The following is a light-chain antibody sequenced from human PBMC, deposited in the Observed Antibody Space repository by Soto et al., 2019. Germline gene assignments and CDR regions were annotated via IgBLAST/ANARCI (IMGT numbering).Light chain of an antibody. Sequence: QSVLTQPPSASGTPGQRVTISCSGSSSNIGSSTVNWYQQLPGTAPKSLIYSNSQRPSGVPDRFSGSKSGTSASLAISGLQSEDEADYYCAAWDDTLTDDVFGTGTKVTVL. CDR2: SNS. CDR3: AAWDDTLTDDV. CDR1: SSNIGSST. J-gene: IGLJ1*01. V-gene: IGLV1-44*01.